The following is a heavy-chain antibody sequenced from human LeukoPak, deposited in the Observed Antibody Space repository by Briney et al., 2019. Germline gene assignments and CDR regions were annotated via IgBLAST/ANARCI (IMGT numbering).Heavy chain of an antibody. CDR3: ARREYNWNYFFDY. D-gene: IGHD1-7*01. CDR2: IYPGDSDT. V-gene: IGHV5-51*01. J-gene: IGHJ4*02. CDR1: GYSFTSYW. Sequence: GESLRISCKGSGYSFTSYWIGWVRQMPGKGLERMGIIYPGDSDTRYRPSFQGQVTISDDTSISTDYLQWSSLKASDTAMYYCARREYNWNYFFDYWGQGTLVTVSS.